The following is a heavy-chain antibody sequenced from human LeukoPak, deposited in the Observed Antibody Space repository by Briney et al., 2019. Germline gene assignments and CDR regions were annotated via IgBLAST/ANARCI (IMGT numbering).Heavy chain of an antibody. CDR2: IWYDGSKK. V-gene: IGHV3-33*01. CDR1: GFTFSSYG. D-gene: IGHD3-22*01. Sequence: PGRSLRLSRAASGFTFSSYGMHWVRQAPGKGLEWVAVIWYDGSKKQYEDSVKGRFTISRDNSKNTLYLQMNSLRAEDTAVYYCAREGQSSGYSFDSWGQGTLVTVSS. CDR3: AREGQSSGYSFDS. J-gene: IGHJ4*02.